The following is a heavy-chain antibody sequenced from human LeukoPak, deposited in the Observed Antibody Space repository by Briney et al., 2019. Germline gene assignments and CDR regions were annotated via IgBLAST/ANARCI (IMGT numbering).Heavy chain of an antibody. D-gene: IGHD5-18*01. Sequence: SETLSLTCTVSGGSIRSSYYYWGWIRQPPGKGLEWIGSIYDSGSTYYNPSLKSRVTISVDTSKNQFSLKLSSVTAADTAVYYCARLERGGGQRRGYSYGYLDYWGQGTLVTVSS. CDR3: ARLERGGGQRRGYSYGYLDY. J-gene: IGHJ4*02. V-gene: IGHV4-39*01. CDR2: IYDSGST. CDR1: GGSIRSSYYY.